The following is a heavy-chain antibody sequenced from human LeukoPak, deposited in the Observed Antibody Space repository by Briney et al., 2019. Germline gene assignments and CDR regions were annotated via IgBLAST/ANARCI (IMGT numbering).Heavy chain of an antibody. J-gene: IGHJ6*03. CDR3: ARGGFRGSAYYMDV. CDR2: INPNSGGT. CDR1: GYTFTDYY. D-gene: IGHD3-10*01. Sequence: ASVKVSCKSSGYTFTDYYMHWVRQAPGQGLEWMGWINPNSGGTHYAQRFQDRVTMTRDTSISTDYMDLRRLRSDDTAVYYCARGGFRGSAYYMDVWGKGTTVTISS. V-gene: IGHV1-2*02.